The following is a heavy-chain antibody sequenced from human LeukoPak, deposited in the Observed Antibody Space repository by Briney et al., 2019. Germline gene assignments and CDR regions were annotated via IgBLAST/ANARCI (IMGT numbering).Heavy chain of an antibody. Sequence: SETLSLTCTVSGGSISSYYWSWIRQPPGKGLEWIGYIYYSGSTNYNPSLKSRVTISVDTSKNQFSLKLSSVTAADTAVYYCARQVREDVGTTAAFDICGQGTMVTVSS. J-gene: IGHJ3*02. D-gene: IGHD3-10*01. CDR2: IYYSGST. CDR3: ARQVREDVGTTAAFDI. CDR1: GGSISSYY. V-gene: IGHV4-59*08.